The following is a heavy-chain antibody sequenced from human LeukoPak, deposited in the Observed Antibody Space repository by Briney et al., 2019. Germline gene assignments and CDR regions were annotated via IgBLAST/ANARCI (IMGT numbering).Heavy chain of an antibody. CDR3: ARDPTYSSSWDY. J-gene: IGHJ4*02. CDR1: GYSINSAFY. CDR2: VFHRGTT. D-gene: IGHD6-19*01. Sequence: SETLSLTCTVSGYSINSAFYWGWIRVPPGKGLEWIGSVFHRGTTYYNPSLKSRVTISVDKSKNQFSLKLSSVTAADTAVYYCARDPTYSSSWDYWGQGTLVTVSS. V-gene: IGHV4-38-2*02.